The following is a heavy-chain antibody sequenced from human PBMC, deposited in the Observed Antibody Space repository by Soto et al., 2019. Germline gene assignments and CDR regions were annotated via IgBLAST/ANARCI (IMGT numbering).Heavy chain of an antibody. Sequence: PSETLSLTCAVSGGSISSGGYSWSWIRQPPGKGLEWIGYMYHSGSTYYNPSLKSRVTISIDRSKNQFSLKLSSVTAADTAVYYCARESSYYYGSGRHNWFDPWGQGTLVTVSS. J-gene: IGHJ5*02. V-gene: IGHV4-30-2*01. CDR1: GGSISSGGYS. CDR2: MYHSGST. D-gene: IGHD3-10*01. CDR3: ARESSYYYGSGRHNWFDP.